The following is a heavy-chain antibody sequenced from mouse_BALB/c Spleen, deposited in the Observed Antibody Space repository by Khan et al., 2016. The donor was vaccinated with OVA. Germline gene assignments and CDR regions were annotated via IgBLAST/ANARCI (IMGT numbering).Heavy chain of an antibody. J-gene: IGHJ2*01. D-gene: IGHD2-3*01. V-gene: IGHV1S137*01. CDR3: TRPAYDGYYDY. CDR1: GYTFTDYA. Sequence: QVQLKESGPELVRPGVSVKISCKGSGYTFTDYAMHWVKQSHAKSLEWIGLISTYSGNTNYKQKFKGKATMTVDKYSSTAYMELARCTSEDSAIYYCTRPAYDGYYDYWGQGTTLTVSS. CDR2: ISTYSGNT.